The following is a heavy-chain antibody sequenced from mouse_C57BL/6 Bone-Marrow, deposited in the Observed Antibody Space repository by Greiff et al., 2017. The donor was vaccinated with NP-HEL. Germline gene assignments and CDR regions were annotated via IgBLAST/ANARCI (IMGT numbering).Heavy chain of an antibody. CDR2: ISSGGSYT. D-gene: IGHD3-1*01. J-gene: IGHJ2*01. Sequence: VQRVESGGDLVKPGGSLKLSCAASGFTFSSYGMSWVRQTPDKRLEWVATISSGGSYTYYPDSVKGRFTISRDNAKNTLYLQMSSLKSEDTAMYYCARGATGDFDYWGQGTTLTVSS. V-gene: IGHV5-6*01. CDR3: ARGATGDFDY. CDR1: GFTFSSYG.